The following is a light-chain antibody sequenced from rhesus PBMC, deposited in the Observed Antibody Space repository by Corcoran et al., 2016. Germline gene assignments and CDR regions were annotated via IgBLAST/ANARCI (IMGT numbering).Light chain of an antibody. V-gene: IGKV3-10*01. J-gene: IGKJ2*01. Sequence: QVILTQSPATLSLSPAERATLSCRASQSVSSYLAWYQQKPGQAPRLLIDGASSRATGIPDRFSGSGSGTDFTLTISSLEPEDVGVYHCYQHSSGYSFGQGTKVEIK. CDR3: YQHSSGYS. CDR1: QSVSSY. CDR2: GAS.